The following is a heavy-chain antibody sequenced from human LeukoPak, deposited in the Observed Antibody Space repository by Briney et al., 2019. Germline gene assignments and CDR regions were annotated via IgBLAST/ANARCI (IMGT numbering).Heavy chain of an antibody. CDR1: GFTFSNYG. V-gene: IGHV3-30*02. D-gene: IGHD3-3*01. CDR2: IRYDGSNK. Sequence: PGGSLRLSCAASGFTFSNYGMHWVRQAPGKGLEWVAFIRYDGSNKYLADSVKGRFTISRDNAKNSLYLQMNSLRAEDTAVYYCARRGSGYYAWAFDYWGQGTLVTVSS. J-gene: IGHJ4*02. CDR3: ARRGSGYYAWAFDY.